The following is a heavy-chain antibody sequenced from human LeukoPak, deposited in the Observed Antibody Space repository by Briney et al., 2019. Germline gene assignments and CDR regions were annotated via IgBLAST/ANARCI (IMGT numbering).Heavy chain of an antibody. CDR1: GYSFTSYW. J-gene: IGHJ4*02. CDR3: ARSQPRTARTYYYDSRTSNQAFDY. CDR2: IYPGDSDT. V-gene: IGHV5-51*01. D-gene: IGHD3-22*01. Sequence: GESLKISCKGSGYSFTSYWIGWVRQMPGKGLEWMGIIYPGDSDTRYSPSFQGQVTISADKSISTAYLQWSSLKASDTAMYYCARSQPRTARTYYYDSRTSNQAFDYWGQGTLVTVSS.